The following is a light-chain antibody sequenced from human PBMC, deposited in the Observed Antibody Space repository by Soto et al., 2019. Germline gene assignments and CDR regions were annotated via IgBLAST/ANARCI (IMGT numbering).Light chain of an antibody. J-gene: IGLJ2*01. CDR3: TSYTTSSTLV. CDR1: SSDICTYNS. Sequence: QSALTQPASVSGSPGQSITISCTGTSSDICTYNSVSWYQQHSGKVPKLMIYDVTNRPAGVSDRISGSKSGNTASLTISGLQAEDEADYYSTSYTTSSTLVFGGGTKLTVL. V-gene: IGLV2-14*01. CDR2: DVT.